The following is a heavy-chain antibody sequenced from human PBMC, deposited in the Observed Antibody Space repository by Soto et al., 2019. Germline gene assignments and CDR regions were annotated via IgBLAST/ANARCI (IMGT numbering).Heavy chain of an antibody. J-gene: IGHJ3*02. CDR2: IWYDGSNK. CDR1: GFTFSSYG. Sequence: GGSLRLSCAASGFTFSSYGMHWVRQAPGEGLEWVAVIWYDGSNKYYADSVKGRFTISRDNSKNTLYLQMNSLRAEDTAVYYCGGDSSGYFYPDVFDIWGQGTMVTVSS. D-gene: IGHD3-22*01. V-gene: IGHV3-33*01. CDR3: GGDSSGYFYPDVFDI.